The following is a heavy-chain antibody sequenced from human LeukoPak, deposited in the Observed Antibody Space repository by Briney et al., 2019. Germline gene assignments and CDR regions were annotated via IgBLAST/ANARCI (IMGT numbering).Heavy chain of an antibody. CDR2: INHSGST. CDR1: GGSFSGYY. D-gene: IGHD6-19*01. CDR3: VREGVTGTQTAFDI. J-gene: IGHJ3*02. Sequence: SETLSLTCAVYGGSFSGYYWSWIRQPPGKGLEWIGEINHSGSTNYNLSLKSRVTISVDTSKNQFSLKLSSVTAADTAVYYCVREGVTGTQTAFDIWGQGTTVSVSS. V-gene: IGHV4-34*01.